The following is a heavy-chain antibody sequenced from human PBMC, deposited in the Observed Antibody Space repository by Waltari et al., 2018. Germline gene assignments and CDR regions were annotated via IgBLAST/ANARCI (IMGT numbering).Heavy chain of an antibody. CDR1: GYTLTELS. Sequence: QVQLVQSGAEVKKPGASVKVSCKVSGYTLTELSMHWVRQAPGKGLEWMGGFDPEDGETIYAEKFRGRVTMTEDTSTDASYMALCSLTSDDTAVYYCATDSPPYYYYGMDVWGQGTTVTVSS. V-gene: IGHV1-24*01. CDR2: FDPEDGET. CDR3: ATDSPPYYYYGMDV. J-gene: IGHJ6*02.